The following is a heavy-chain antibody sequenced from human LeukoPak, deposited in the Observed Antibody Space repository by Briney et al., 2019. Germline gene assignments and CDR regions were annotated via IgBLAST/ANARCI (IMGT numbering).Heavy chain of an antibody. D-gene: IGHD2-2*01. V-gene: IGHV4-59*01. CDR2: IYYSGST. CDR3: ARAQPYDAFDI. Sequence: SETLSLTCTVSGGSISSYYWSWIRQPPGKGLEWIGYIYYSGSTNYNPSLKSRVTISVGTSKNQFSLKLSSVTAADTAVYYCARAQPYDAFDIWGQGTMVTVSS. CDR1: GGSISSYY. J-gene: IGHJ3*02.